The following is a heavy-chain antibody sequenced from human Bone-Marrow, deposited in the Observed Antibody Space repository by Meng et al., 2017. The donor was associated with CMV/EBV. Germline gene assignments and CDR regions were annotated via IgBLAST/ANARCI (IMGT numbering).Heavy chain of an antibody. CDR1: GFTFSSYG. CDR3: ARDRGIVVVPAAILGYYYYGMDV. CDR2: IRYDGSNK. Sequence: LSLTCAASGFTFSSYGMHWVRQAPGKGLEWVAFIRYDGSNKYYADSVKGRFTISRDNSKNTLYLQMNSLRAEDTAVYYCARDRGIVVVPAAILGYYYYGMDVWGQGTTVTVSS. V-gene: IGHV3-30*02. D-gene: IGHD2-2*02. J-gene: IGHJ6*02.